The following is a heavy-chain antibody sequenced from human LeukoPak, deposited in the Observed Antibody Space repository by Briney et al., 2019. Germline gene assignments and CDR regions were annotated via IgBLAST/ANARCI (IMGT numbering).Heavy chain of an antibody. CDR3: ARDPIRAAPDYFDY. D-gene: IGHD6-6*01. CDR2: IGTAGDT. J-gene: IGHJ4*02. V-gene: IGHV3-13*01. CDR1: GFTFSSYD. Sequence: GGSLRLSCAASGFTFSSYDMHWVRQATGKGLEWVSAIGTAGDTYYPGSVKGRFTISRDDSKNTLYLQMNSLRLDDTAIYYCARDPIRAAPDYFDYWGQGTLVTVSS.